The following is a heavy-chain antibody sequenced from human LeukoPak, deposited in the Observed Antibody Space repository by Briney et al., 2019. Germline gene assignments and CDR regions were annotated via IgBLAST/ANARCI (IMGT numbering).Heavy chain of an antibody. CDR2: IIPILGIA. CDR3: ARALVSGSYHYYFDY. CDR1: GGTFSSYA. V-gene: IGHV1-69*04. J-gene: IGHJ4*02. Sequence: ASVKVSCKASGGTFSSYAISWVRQAPGQGLERMGRIIPILGIANYAQKFQGRVTITADKSTSTAYMELSSLRSEDTAVYYCARALVSGSYHYYFDYWGQGTLVTVSS. D-gene: IGHD1-26*01.